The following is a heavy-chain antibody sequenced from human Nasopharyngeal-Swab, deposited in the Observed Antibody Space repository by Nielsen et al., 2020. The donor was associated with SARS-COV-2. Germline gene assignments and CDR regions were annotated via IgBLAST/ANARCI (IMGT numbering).Heavy chain of an antibody. Sequence: WVRQAPGQGIEWMGGIIPIFGTANYAQKFQGRVTITADKSTSTAYMELSSLRSEDTAVYYCARDENYYDSSGYYLVRAAFDIWGQGTMVTVSS. CDR3: ARDENYYDSSGYYLVRAAFDI. CDR2: IIPIFGTA. V-gene: IGHV1-69*06. J-gene: IGHJ3*02. D-gene: IGHD3-22*01.